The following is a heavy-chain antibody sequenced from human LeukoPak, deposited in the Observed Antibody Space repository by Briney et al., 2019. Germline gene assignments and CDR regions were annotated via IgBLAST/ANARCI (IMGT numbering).Heavy chain of an antibody. J-gene: IGHJ4*02. CDR1: GFISTTYW. V-gene: IGHV3-74*01. CDR2: INYDGSST. Sequence: GGSLRLSCAASGFISTTYWMHWVRQAPGKGLVWVSRINYDGSSTSYDDSVKGRFTVSRDNAKNTLYLQMNGLRAEDTAVYYCARGDLGDYWGQGTLVTVSS. D-gene: IGHD7-27*01. CDR3: ARGDLGDY.